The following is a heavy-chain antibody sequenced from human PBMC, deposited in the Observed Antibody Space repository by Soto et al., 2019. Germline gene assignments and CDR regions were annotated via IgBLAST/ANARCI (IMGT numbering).Heavy chain of an antibody. CDR2: ISYDGSNK. V-gene: IGHV3-30*18. Sequence: PGGSLRLSCAASGFTFSSYGMHWVRQAPGKGLEWVAVISYDGSNKYYADSVKGRFTIPRDNSKNTLYLQMNSLRAEDTAVYYFAKGTDYGGNSGRYYYYGMDVWGQGTTVTVSS. J-gene: IGHJ6*02. CDR1: GFTFSSYG. D-gene: IGHD2-21*02. CDR3: AKGTDYGGNSGRYYYYGMDV.